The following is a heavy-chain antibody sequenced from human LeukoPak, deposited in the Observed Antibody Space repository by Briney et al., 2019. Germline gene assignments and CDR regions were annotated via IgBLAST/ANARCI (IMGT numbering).Heavy chain of an antibody. CDR3: ARGGSGISNAFDI. CDR2: LYYSGST. D-gene: IGHD3-10*01. V-gene: IGHV4-59*01. Sequence: MPSETLSPTCSVSGGSISSYYWSWIRQPPGKGLEWIGYLYYSGSTNSNPSLKSRVTMSVDTPKNPFSLKLRSVTAADTAVYYCARGGSGISNAFDIWGQGTMVTVSS. CDR1: GGSISSYY. J-gene: IGHJ3*02.